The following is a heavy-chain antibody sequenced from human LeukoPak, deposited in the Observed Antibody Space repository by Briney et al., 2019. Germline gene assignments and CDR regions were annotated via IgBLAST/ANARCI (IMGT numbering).Heavy chain of an antibody. J-gene: IGHJ4*02. CDR3: ARDSSAWYLDY. Sequence: GRSLRLSCAASGFTFSTYAMHWVRQAPGKGLEWVAVIWFDGSSKYYADSVKGRFTISRDNSENTLFLQMNSLRAEDTAVYFCARDSSAWYLDYWGQGTLVTVSS. CDR1: GFTFSTYA. D-gene: IGHD6-19*01. V-gene: IGHV3-33*01. CDR2: IWFDGSSK.